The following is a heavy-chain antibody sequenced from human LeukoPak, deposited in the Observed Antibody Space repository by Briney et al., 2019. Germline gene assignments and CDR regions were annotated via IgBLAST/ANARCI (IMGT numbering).Heavy chain of an antibody. V-gene: IGHV5-51*01. CDR2: IYPGNSET. CDR1: GYNFSNYW. Sequence: GESLKISCKGSGYNFSNYWIGWVRQMPGKGLEWMGIIYPGNSETTYSPSFQGQVTISVDKSISSANLQWSSLKASDTAMYYCARHEIGGDKSSWYISWGQGTLVTVSS. J-gene: IGHJ1*01. D-gene: IGHD6-13*01. CDR3: ARHEIGGDKSSWYIS.